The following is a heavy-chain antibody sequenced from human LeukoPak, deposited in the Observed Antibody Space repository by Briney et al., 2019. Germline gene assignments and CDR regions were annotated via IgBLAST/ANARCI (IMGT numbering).Heavy chain of an antibody. J-gene: IGHJ4*02. Sequence: GGSLRLSCAASGFTFTSYSMNWVRQAPGKGLEWVSYISSSRSSIYYADSVKGRFTVSRDNSKNTLYLQMNSLRAEDTAVYYCARDRSTANGHCTGDNCYAELGRGQGTLVTVSS. CDR2: ISSSRSSI. CDR1: GFTFTSYS. D-gene: IGHD2-15*01. CDR3: ARDRSTANGHCTGDNCYAELG. V-gene: IGHV3-48*01.